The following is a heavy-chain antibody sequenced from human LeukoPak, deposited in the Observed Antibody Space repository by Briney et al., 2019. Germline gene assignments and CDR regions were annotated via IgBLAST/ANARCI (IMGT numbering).Heavy chain of an antibody. Sequence: GGSLRLSCAASGFTFSSYEMNWVRQAPGKGLEWVSYISSSGSTIYYADSVKGRFIISRDNAKNSLYLQMNILRAEDTAVYYCARLYSGSYGGFDYWGQGTLVTVSS. CDR1: GFTFSSYE. V-gene: IGHV3-48*03. J-gene: IGHJ4*02. D-gene: IGHD1-26*01. CDR3: ARLYSGSYGGFDY. CDR2: ISSSGSTI.